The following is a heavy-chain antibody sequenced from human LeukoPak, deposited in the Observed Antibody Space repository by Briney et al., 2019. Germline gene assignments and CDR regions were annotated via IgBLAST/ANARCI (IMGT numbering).Heavy chain of an antibody. CDR1: GFTFDDYG. Sequence: PGGSLRLSCAASGFTFDDYGMSWVRQAPGKGLEWVSGINWNGGSTGYADSVKGRFTISRDNAKNSLYLQMNSLRAEDTALYYCARDPDSGSYDAFDIWGQGTMVTVSS. J-gene: IGHJ3*02. CDR2: INWNGGST. V-gene: IGHV3-20*04. D-gene: IGHD1-26*01. CDR3: ARDPDSGSYDAFDI.